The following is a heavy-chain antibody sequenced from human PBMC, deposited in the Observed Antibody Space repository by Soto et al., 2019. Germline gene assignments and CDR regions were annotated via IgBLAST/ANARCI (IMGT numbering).Heavy chain of an antibody. J-gene: IGHJ4*02. CDR2: ISTSSSIT. CDR1: GFSFSNYN. V-gene: IGHV3-48*01. CDR3: TRDTYYSFDY. Sequence: EVQLVESGGGFVQPGGSLRLSCAASGFSFSNYNVNWVRQAPGKGLEWVSYISTSSSITDYADSVKGRFTISRDNAENSLYLQMNSLGAEDTAVYYCTRDTYYSFDYWGQGTLVTVSS. D-gene: IGHD3-10*01.